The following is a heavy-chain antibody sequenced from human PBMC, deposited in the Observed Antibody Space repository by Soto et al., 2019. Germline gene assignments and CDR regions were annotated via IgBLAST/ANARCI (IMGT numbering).Heavy chain of an antibody. V-gene: IGHV1-24*01. Sequence: GASVKVSCKVSGYTLTELAIHWVRQAPGKGLEWMGGFDPEDDATIYAQKFQGRVTMTEDSSTDTAYMELSSLRSEDTAVYYCATPGYYDINGYYSFDHWGQGTLVTVAS. D-gene: IGHD3-22*01. J-gene: IGHJ4*02. CDR1: GYTLTELA. CDR3: ATPGYYDINGYYSFDH. CDR2: FDPEDDAT.